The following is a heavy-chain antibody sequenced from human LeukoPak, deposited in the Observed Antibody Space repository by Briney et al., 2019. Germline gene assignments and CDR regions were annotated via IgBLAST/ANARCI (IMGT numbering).Heavy chain of an antibody. CDR1: GYSISSGNY. Sequence: SETLSPTCTVSGYSISSGNYWGWSRQPRGKGPEWIGSIYHSGITYYNPSLKSRVSISVDTSKNQFSLRLSSVTAEDTAEYYCARDGDFYYFDYWGQGTQVTVSS. V-gene: IGHV4-38-2*02. CDR2: IYHSGIT. J-gene: IGHJ4*02. CDR3: ARDGDFYYFDY.